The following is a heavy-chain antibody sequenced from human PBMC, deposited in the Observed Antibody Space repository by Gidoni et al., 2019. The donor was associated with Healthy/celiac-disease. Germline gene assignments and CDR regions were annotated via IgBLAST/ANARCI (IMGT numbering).Heavy chain of an antibody. Sequence: QVQLVQSGAEVKKPGASVQVSCKAAGYTFTRDGISWVRPAPGQGLEWMGWISAYNGNTNYAQKLQGRVTMTTDTSTSTAYMELRSLRSDDTAVYYCARDFPPVAGSPTNWFDPWGQGTLVTVSS. J-gene: IGHJ5*02. CDR3: ARDFPPVAGSPTNWFDP. CDR2: ISAYNGNT. V-gene: IGHV1-18*01. D-gene: IGHD2-21*01. CDR1: GYTFTRDG.